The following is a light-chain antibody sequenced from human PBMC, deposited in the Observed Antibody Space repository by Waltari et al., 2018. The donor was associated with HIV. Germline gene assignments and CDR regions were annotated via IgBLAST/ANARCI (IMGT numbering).Light chain of an antibody. CDR2: WAS. CDR3: QQYYSTPWT. J-gene: IGKJ1*01. V-gene: IGKV4-1*01. Sequence: DIVMTQSPDSLAVSLGERATFNCKSSQSLLYSSNNKNYLAWYQQKPGQPPKLLIYWASTRESGVPDRFSGSGSGTDFTLTISGLQAEDVAVYYCQQYYSTPWTFGQGTRVEIK. CDR1: QSLLYSSNNKNY.